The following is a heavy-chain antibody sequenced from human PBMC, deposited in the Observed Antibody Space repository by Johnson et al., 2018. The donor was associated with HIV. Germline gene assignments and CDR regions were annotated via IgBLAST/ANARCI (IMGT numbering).Heavy chain of an antibody. D-gene: IGHD4-17*01. CDR2: ISYDGSYK. V-gene: IGHV3-30*04. CDR1: GFTFRNHA. Sequence: QVQLVESGGGVVQPGTSLRLSCAASGFTFRNHAMHWVRQAPGKGLEWVAVISYDGSYKYYADSVKGRFTISRDDSKNTLYLQMNSLRAEDTAVYYCARGRKTVTTVRPSAFDIWGQGTMVTVSS. CDR3: ARGRKTVTTVRPSAFDI. J-gene: IGHJ3*02.